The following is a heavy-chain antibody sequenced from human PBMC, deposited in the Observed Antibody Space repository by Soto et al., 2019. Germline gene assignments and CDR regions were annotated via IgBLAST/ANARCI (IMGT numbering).Heavy chain of an antibody. CDR3: AKDRGGDLKAFDI. V-gene: IGHV3-21*01. J-gene: IGHJ3*02. D-gene: IGHD3-10*01. Sequence: EVQLVGSGGGLVKPGGSLRLSCAASGFTFSSYSMNWVRQAPGKGLEWVSSISSSSSYIYYADSVKGRFTISRDNAKNSLYLQMNSLRVEDTALYSCAKDRGGDLKAFDIWGQGTMFTVSS. CDR2: ISSSSSYI. CDR1: GFTFSSYS.